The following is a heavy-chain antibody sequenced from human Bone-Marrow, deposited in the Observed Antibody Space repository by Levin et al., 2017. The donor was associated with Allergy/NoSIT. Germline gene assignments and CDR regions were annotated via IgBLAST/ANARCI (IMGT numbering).Heavy chain of an antibody. CDR3: ARLGTTFGTFLTEYYHGLDV. J-gene: IGHJ6*02. CDR1: GFDFRTFH. Sequence: LSLTCAASGFDFRTFHIHWVRQAPGKGLEWVSSISGSSSYIYYAESVRGRFTISRDNAKNSLYLQMTGLRAEDTAVYYCARLGTTFGTFLTEYYHGLDVWGQGTTVNVSS. V-gene: IGHV3-21*06. CDR2: ISGSSSYI. D-gene: IGHD3-3*01.